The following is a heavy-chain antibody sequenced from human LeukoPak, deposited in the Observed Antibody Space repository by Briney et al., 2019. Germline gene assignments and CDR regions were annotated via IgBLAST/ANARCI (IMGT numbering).Heavy chain of an antibody. Sequence: GGSLRLSCAASGFTFSSYTMSWVRQAPGKGLEWVSGISGSGGSTYYADSVKGRFTISRDNAKNSLYLQMNSLRAEDTAVYYCARASYDFWSGTQYYFDYWGQGTLVTVSS. V-gene: IGHV3-23*01. D-gene: IGHD3-3*01. J-gene: IGHJ4*02. CDR2: ISGSGGST. CDR3: ARASYDFWSGTQYYFDY. CDR1: GFTFSSYT.